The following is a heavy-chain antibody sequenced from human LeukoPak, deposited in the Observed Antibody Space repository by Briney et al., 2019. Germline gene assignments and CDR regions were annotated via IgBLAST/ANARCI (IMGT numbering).Heavy chain of an antibody. D-gene: IGHD4-23*01. V-gene: IGHV1-69*04. Sequence: GASAKVSCKASGDSFSSYPISWVRLAPGQGLEWMGRIIPMLDITDYAQKFQDRITITADKSTTTAYMELSSLRSEDTAVYYCAREYAGGNSFHVIFHIWGQGTMVSVSS. CDR2: IIPMLDIT. CDR1: GDSFSSYP. J-gene: IGHJ3*02. CDR3: AREYAGGNSFHVIFHI.